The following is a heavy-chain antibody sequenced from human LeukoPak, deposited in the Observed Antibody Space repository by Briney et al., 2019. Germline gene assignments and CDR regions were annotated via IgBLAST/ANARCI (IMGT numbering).Heavy chain of an antibody. CDR3: ARGVEYSSSSFDY. V-gene: IGHV4-39*07. CDR1: GGSISSSSYY. J-gene: IGHJ4*02. CDR2: IYYSGST. D-gene: IGHD6-6*01. Sequence: PSETLSLTCTVSGGSISSSSYYWGWIRQPPGKGLEWIGSIYYSGSTYYNPSLKSRVTISVDTSKNQFSLKLSSVTAADTAVYYCARGVEYSSSSFDYWGQGTLVTVSS.